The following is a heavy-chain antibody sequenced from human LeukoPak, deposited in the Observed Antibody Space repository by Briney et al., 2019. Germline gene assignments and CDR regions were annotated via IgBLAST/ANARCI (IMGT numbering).Heavy chain of an antibody. Sequence: SETLSLTCAVYGGSFSGYYWSWIRQPPGKGLEWIGEINHSGSTNYNPSLKSRVTISVDTSKNQFSLKLSSVTAADTAVYYCARAKPHSSGWYGNAFDIWGQGTMVTVSS. V-gene: IGHV4-34*01. CDR3: ARAKPHSSGWYGNAFDI. CDR1: GGSFSGYY. J-gene: IGHJ3*02. D-gene: IGHD6-19*01. CDR2: INHSGST.